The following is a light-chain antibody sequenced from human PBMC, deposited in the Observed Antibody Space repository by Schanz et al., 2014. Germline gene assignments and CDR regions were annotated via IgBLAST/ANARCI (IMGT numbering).Light chain of an antibody. Sequence: QSVLTQPPSASGTPGQRVTISCSGNSSNLVHNYVYWYQQLPGTAPKLLIYSNDQRPAGVPDRFSGSKSGTSASLAISGLQSEDEGDYYCATWDDSLNGWVFGGGTKLTVL. J-gene: IGLJ3*02. CDR2: SND. V-gene: IGLV1-47*02. CDR1: SSNLVHNY. CDR3: ATWDDSLNGWV.